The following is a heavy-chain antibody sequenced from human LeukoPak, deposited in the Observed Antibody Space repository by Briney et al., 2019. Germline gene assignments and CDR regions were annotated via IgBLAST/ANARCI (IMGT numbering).Heavy chain of an antibody. J-gene: IGHJ6*04. V-gene: IGHV4-61*01. Sequence: SETLSLTCTVSGGSVSSGSYFWTWIRQPPGKGLQWIGYIHYSGSTNYNPSLKSRVTISVDTSQNQFSLKVSSVTAADTAVYYWVRVRGTGMDVWGKGTPVTVSS. D-gene: IGHD3-10*01. CDR2: IHYSGST. CDR3: VRVRGTGMDV. CDR1: GGSVSSGSYF.